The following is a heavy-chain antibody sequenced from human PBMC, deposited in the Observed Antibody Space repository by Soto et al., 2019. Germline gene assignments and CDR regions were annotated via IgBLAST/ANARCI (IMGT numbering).Heavy chain of an antibody. J-gene: IGHJ3*02. Sequence: EVHLVESGGGLFQPGASLRISCAGSGLSVSWEYISWVRQPPGKGLEWVSIIYRGGGTYYADSAKGRCIISRDASKNMVFLQVNNLRAEDTATYYCARRDDSEAFDIWGQGTTVTVSS. CDR3: ARRDDSEAFDI. CDR2: IYRGGGT. CDR1: GLSVSWEY. D-gene: IGHD5-18*01. V-gene: IGHV3-53*01.